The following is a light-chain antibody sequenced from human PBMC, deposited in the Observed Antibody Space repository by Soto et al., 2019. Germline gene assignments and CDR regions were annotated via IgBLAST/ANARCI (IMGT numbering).Light chain of an antibody. V-gene: IGLV1-40*01. CDR1: SSNIGAGYD. CDR2: GNS. Sequence: QSVLTQPPSVSGAPGQRVTISCTGSSSNIGAGYDVHWYQQLPGTAPKLLIYGNSNRPSGVPDRFSGSKSGTSASLAITGLQAEDEADHYFQSYDSSLSVVFGGGTQLTVL. CDR3: QSYDSSLSVV. J-gene: IGLJ2*01.